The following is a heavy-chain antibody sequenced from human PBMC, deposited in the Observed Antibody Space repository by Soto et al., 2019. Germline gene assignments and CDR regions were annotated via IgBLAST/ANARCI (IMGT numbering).Heavy chain of an antibody. CDR1: GFTFDDYA. CDR2: ISWNSGSI. D-gene: IGHD1-26*01. J-gene: IGHJ6*02. CDR3: AKGTDPIVGANDV. Sequence: GGSLRLSCAASGFTFDDYAMHWVRQAPGKGLEWVSGISWNSGSIGYADSVKGRFTISRDNAKNSLYLQMNSLRAEDTALYYCAKGTDPIVGANDVWGQGTTVTVSS. V-gene: IGHV3-9*01.